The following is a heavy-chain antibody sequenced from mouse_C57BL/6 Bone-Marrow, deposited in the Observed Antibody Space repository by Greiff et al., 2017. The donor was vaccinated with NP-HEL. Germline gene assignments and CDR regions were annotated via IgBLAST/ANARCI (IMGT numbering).Heavy chain of an antibody. V-gene: IGHV1-64*01. J-gene: IGHJ2*01. CDR2: IHPNSGST. Sequence: QVQLQQSGAELVKPGASVKLSCKASGYTFTSYWMHWVKQRPGQGLEWIGMIHPNSGSTNYNEKFKSKATLTVDKSSSTAYMQLSSLTSEDSAVYYCARFTPKNYFDDWGKGTTLTVSS. CDR1: GYTFTSYW. CDR3: ARFTPKNYFDD.